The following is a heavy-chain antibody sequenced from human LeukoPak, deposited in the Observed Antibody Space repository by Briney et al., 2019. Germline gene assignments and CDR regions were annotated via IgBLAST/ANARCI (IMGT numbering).Heavy chain of an antibody. V-gene: IGHV1-46*01. D-gene: IGHD3-10*01. J-gene: IGHJ6*02. CDR2: INPSGGST. Sequence: GASVKVSCKASGYTFTSYYMHWVRQAPGQGLEWMGIINPSGGSTIYAQKFQGRVTMTEDTSTDTAYMELNSLRAEDTAVYYCATEDSRSLWFGVPVDGMDVWGQGTTVTVSS. CDR1: GYTFTSYY. CDR3: ATEDSRSLWFGVPVDGMDV.